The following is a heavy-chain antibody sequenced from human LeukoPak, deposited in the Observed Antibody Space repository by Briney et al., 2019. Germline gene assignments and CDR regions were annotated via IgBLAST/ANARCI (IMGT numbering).Heavy chain of an antibody. Sequence: SETLSLTCAVYGGSFSGYYWSWIRQPPGKGLEWIGEINHSGSTNYNPSLKSRVTISVDTSKNQSSLKLSSVTAADTAVYYCASQDTAMVYFDYWGQGTLVTVSS. V-gene: IGHV4-34*01. CDR1: GGSFSGYY. CDR2: INHSGST. J-gene: IGHJ4*02. D-gene: IGHD5-18*01. CDR3: ASQDTAMVYFDY.